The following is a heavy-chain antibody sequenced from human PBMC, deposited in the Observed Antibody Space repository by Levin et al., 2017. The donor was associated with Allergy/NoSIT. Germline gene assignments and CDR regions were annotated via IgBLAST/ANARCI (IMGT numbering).Heavy chain of an antibody. CDR2: IDWDDDK. Sequence: TLSLTCTFSGFSLRTSGMCVSWIRQPPGTALEWLARIDWDDDKYYNTSLKTRLTISKDTSKNQVVLTMTNMDPVDTATYYCARIRRGDSGSYYYFDYWGQGTLVTVSS. J-gene: IGHJ4*02. CDR3: ARIRRGDSGSYYYFDY. V-gene: IGHV2-70*11. D-gene: IGHD1-26*01. CDR1: GFSLRTSGMC.